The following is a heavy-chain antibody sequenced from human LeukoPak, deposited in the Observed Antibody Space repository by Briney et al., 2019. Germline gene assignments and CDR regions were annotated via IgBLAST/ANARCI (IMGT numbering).Heavy chain of an antibody. CDR2: IYPDDSDT. CDR3: ARPNITSYYDSRGYDAFDV. CDR1: GYMFNAYW. J-gene: IGHJ3*01. Sequence: GESLKISCKGSGYMFNAYWIAWVRQMPGKGLEWMGIIYPDDSDTRYSPSFQGQVTISADKSVRTAYLQWSSLKASDTAMYYCARPNITSYYDSRGYDAFDVWGPGTMVTVSS. V-gene: IGHV5-51*01. D-gene: IGHD3-22*01.